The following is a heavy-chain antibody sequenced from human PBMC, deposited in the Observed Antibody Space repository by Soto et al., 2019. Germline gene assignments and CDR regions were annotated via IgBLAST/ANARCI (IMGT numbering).Heavy chain of an antibody. V-gene: IGHV4-61*01. Sequence: QVQLQESGPGLVKPSETLSLTCTVSGGFVSSASYFWSWIRQPPGKEMEFIAYVYYTGTNKYSPSLNSRASISLDTSKNQFSLNLSSVTTADTAIYYCARMRVGEVPYWFDPWGQGILVTVS. CDR3: ARMRVGEVPYWFDP. J-gene: IGHJ5*02. CDR1: GGFVSSASYF. D-gene: IGHD3-3*01. CDR2: VYYTGTN.